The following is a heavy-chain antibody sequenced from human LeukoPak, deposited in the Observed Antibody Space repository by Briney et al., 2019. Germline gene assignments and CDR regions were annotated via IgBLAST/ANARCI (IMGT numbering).Heavy chain of an antibody. Sequence: GGSLRLSCAASGFTFDTYTMNWVRQAPGTGLEWVSYIDTTSTTMYYADSVKGRFTISRDNAENSLYLQMNSLRVEDTAVYYCTRGLVVVAQYFQHWGQGTLVTVSS. J-gene: IGHJ1*01. CDR3: TRGLVVVAQYFQH. CDR2: IDTTSTTM. V-gene: IGHV3-48*01. D-gene: IGHD2-15*01. CDR1: GFTFDTYT.